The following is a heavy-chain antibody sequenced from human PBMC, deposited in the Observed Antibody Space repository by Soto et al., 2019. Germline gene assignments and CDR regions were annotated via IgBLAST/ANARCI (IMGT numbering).Heavy chain of an antibody. CDR2: IIPIFGTA. Sequence: GASVKVSCKASGGTFSSYAISWVRQAPGQGLEWMGGIIPIFGTANYAQKFQGRVTITADESTSTAYMELSSLRSEDTAVYYCARAEGGGPAAIPGFDYWGQGTLVTVSS. V-gene: IGHV1-69*13. CDR1: GGTFSSYA. CDR3: ARAEGGGPAAIPGFDY. D-gene: IGHD2-2*02. J-gene: IGHJ4*02.